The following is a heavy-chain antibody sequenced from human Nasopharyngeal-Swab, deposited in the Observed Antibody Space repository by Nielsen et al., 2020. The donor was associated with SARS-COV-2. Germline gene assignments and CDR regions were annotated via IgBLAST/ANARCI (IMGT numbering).Heavy chain of an antibody. Sequence: PGKGLEWIGEINHSGSTNYNPSLKSRVTISVDTSKNQFSLKLSSVTAGDTAVYYCAGRPDYGDYTGGFDYWGQGTLVTVSS. CDR3: AGRPDYGDYTGGFDY. D-gene: IGHD4-17*01. V-gene: IGHV4-34*01. CDR2: INHSGST. J-gene: IGHJ4*02.